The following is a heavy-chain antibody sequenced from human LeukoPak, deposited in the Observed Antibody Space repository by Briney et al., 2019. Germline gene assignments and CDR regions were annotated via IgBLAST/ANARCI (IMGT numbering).Heavy chain of an antibody. J-gene: IGHJ6*04. CDR3: AKDGYPTANYYYYGMDV. CDR2: ISYDGSNK. D-gene: IGHD5-18*01. Sequence: GRSLRLSCAASGFTFSSHGMHWVRQAPGKGLEWVAVISYDGSNKYYADFVKGRFTISRDNSKNTLYLQMNSLRAEDTAVYYCAKDGYPTANYYYYGMDVWGKGTTVTVSS. V-gene: IGHV3-30*18. CDR1: GFTFSSHG.